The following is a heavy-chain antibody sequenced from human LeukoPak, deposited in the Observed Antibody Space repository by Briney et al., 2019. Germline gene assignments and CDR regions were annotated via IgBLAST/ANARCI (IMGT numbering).Heavy chain of an antibody. CDR3: ARNYHESSAYYYFDY. Sequence: GGSLRLSCAASGFTVSSSYMNWVRQAPGKGLEWVSLIYSGGGTYYADSVKGRFTISRDNSKNTLYLQMNSLRAEDTAVYYVARNYHESSAYYYFDYWGQGTLVTVSS. CDR2: IYSGGGT. J-gene: IGHJ4*02. D-gene: IGHD3-22*01. V-gene: IGHV3-66*01. CDR1: GFTVSSSY.